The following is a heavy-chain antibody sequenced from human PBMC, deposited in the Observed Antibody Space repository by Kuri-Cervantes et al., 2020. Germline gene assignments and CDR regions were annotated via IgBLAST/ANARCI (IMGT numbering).Heavy chain of an antibody. D-gene: IGHD3-10*01. J-gene: IGHJ4*02. V-gene: IGHV1-58*01. CDR3: ATDEGAFGELFE. CDR2: TVVGSGNT. Sequence: SVKVSCKASEFTFTHPAVQWVRQARGQRLEWIGCTVVGSGNTNYAQKFQDRVTITRDMSTNTAYMEMSSLSSEDTAVYYCATDEGAFGELFEWGQGTLVTVSS. CDR1: EFTFTHPA.